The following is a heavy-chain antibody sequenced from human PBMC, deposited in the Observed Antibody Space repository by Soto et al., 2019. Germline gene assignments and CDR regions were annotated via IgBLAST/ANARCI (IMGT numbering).Heavy chain of an antibody. CDR1: RGTFSSYA. D-gene: IGHD6-19*01. Sequence: SVKVSCQASRGTFSSYAISWVRQAPGQGLEWMGGVIPIFGTAKEAEKWQGRVTSSADKSTRTAYVEVSSRRSEETAVYYWARSPYRYSCGWYSDYWGQGTLAPVSS. CDR2: VIPIFGTA. J-gene: IGHJ4*02. V-gene: IGHV1-69*06. CDR3: ARSPYRYSCGWYSDY.